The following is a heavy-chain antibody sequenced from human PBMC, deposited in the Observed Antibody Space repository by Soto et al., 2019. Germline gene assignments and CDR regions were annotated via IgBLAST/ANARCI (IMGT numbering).Heavy chain of an antibody. CDR3: ARLGVAATYPRYYFDY. CDR1: GYSFTSYW. V-gene: IGHV5-51*01. Sequence: RGESLKISCKGSGYSFTSYWIGWVRQMPGKGLEWMGIIYPGDSDTRYSPSFQGQVTISADKSISTAYLQWSSLKASDTAMYYCARLGVAATYPRYYFDYWGQGTLVTVSS. D-gene: IGHD2-15*01. CDR2: IYPGDSDT. J-gene: IGHJ4*02.